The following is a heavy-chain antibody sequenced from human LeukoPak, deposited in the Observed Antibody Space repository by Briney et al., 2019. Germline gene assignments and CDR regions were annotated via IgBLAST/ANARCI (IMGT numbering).Heavy chain of an antibody. CDR2: ISSSGNTI. Sequence: PGGSLRLSCAASGFTFSAYKMNWVRQAPGKGLEWVSFISSSGNTICYADSVKGRFTISRDNAKSSLYLQMNSLRVEDTAVYYCARNYSSGWPNFYYYGMDVWGQGTTVTVSS. D-gene: IGHD6-19*01. J-gene: IGHJ6*02. CDR3: ARNYSSGWPNFYYYGMDV. CDR1: GFTFSAYK. V-gene: IGHV3-48*03.